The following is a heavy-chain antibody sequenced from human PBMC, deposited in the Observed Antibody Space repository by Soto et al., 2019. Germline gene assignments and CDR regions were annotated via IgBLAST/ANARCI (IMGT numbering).Heavy chain of an antibody. CDR2: ISSSSSYI. Sequence: EVQLVESGGGLVKPGGSLRLSCAASGFTFSSYSMNWVRQAPGKGLEWVSSISSSSSYIYYADSVKGRFTISRDNAKKSLYLQMNSLRAEDTAVYYCARETGYSSSWYKGGFDYWGQGTLVTVSS. D-gene: IGHD6-13*01. J-gene: IGHJ4*02. CDR1: GFTFSSYS. V-gene: IGHV3-21*01. CDR3: ARETGYSSSWYKGGFDY.